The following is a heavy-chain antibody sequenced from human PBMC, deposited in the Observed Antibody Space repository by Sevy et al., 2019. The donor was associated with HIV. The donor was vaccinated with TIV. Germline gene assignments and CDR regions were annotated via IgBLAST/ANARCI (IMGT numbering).Heavy chain of an antibody. J-gene: IGHJ4*02. V-gene: IGHV3-23*01. CDR3: AKTTPSYDILTGYSPPPYYFDY. CDR2: ISASGGST. CDR1: GFTFSRYA. Sequence: GGSLRLSCAASGFTFSRYAMSWVRQPPGKGLEWVSTISASGGSTYYADSVEGRFTISRDNSKNTLYLQMISLRAEDTAVYYCAKTTPSYDILTGYSPPPYYFDYWGQGTLVTVSS. D-gene: IGHD3-9*01.